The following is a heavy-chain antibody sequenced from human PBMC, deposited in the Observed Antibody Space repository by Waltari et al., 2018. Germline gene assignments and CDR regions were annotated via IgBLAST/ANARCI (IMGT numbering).Heavy chain of an antibody. D-gene: IGHD6-13*01. CDR2: INPSGGST. J-gene: IGHJ4*02. Sequence: QVQLVQSGAEVKKPGASVKVSCKASGYTFTSYYMHWVRQAPGQGLEWMGIINPSGGSTSYAQKFQGRVTMTRDTSTSTVYMELSSLRSEDTAVYYCAIIAAAGPFDYWGQGTLVTVSS. CDR3: AIIAAAGPFDY. V-gene: IGHV1-46*01. CDR1: GYTFTSYY.